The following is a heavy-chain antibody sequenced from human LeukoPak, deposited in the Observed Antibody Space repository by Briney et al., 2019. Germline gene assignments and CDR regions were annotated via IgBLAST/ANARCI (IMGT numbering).Heavy chain of an antibody. J-gene: IGHJ4*02. CDR1: GGSTSSSSYY. CDR2: IYYSGSA. D-gene: IGHD2-2*01. V-gene: IGHV4-39*01. Sequence: SETLYLTCTVSGGSTSSSSYYWGWIRQPPGKGLEWIGNIYYSGSAFYSPSLKSRATISVDTSKNQFSLRLSSVTAADTAVYYCARRKMASSRSDCWGQGTLVTVSS. CDR3: ARRKMASSRSDC.